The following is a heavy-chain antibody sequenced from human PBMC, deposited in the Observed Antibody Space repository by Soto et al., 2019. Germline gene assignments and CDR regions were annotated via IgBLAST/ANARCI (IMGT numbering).Heavy chain of an antibody. CDR1: GYTFSSYA. J-gene: IGHJ4*02. Sequence: QVQLVQSGAEEKKPGASVKVSCKASGYTFSSYAMHWVRQAPGQRLEWMGWINAGNGNTKYSQKSQGRVTVSRDTSASTAYMELSSLRSEDTVVYYCARGGPPIDYWGQGTLVTVSS. CDR3: ARGGPPIDY. V-gene: IGHV1-3*05. CDR2: INAGNGNT. D-gene: IGHD3-10*01.